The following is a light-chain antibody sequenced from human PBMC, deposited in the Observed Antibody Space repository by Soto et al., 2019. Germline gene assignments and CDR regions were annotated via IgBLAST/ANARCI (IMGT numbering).Light chain of an antibody. Sequence: QTVVTQEPSLTVSPGGTVTLTCASSTGAVTSGYYPNWFQQKPGHAPRALXXXXXXXXXXXPXXXXGSLLGGKAALTLSGVXPEDEAEYYCLIYYGGAQVFGGGTKLTVL. J-gene: IGLJ2*01. CDR3: LIYYGGAQV. CDR2: XXX. CDR1: TGAVTSGYY. V-gene: IGLV7-43*01.